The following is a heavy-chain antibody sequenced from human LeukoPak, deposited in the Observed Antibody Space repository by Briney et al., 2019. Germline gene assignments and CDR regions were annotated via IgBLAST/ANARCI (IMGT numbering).Heavy chain of an antibody. J-gene: IGHJ4*02. CDR2: INPNSGGT. D-gene: IGHD3-22*01. CDR1: GYTFTGYY. CDR3: ARSGDYYYDSSGYPTDY. V-gene: IGHV1-2*02. Sequence: ASVKVSCKASGYTFTGYYMHWVRQAPGQGLEWMGWINPNSGGTNYAQKFQGRVTMTRDTSISTAYMELSRLRSDDTAVYYCARSGDYYYDSSGYPTDYWGQGTLVTVSS.